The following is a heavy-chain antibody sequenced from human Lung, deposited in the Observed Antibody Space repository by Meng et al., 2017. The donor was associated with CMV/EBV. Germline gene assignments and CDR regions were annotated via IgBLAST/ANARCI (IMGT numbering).Heavy chain of an antibody. J-gene: IGHJ4*02. Sequence: QRRLEESGAGLVRPSHARSLTCTVSGDSISSGDYFWSWIRQPPGKGLEWIGYMDYRGSTFYNPSLKSRVTISVDTSKNQFSLKLSSVTAADTAVYFCARGELLWDYWGQGTLVTVSS. CDR3: ARGELLWDY. D-gene: IGHD2-2*01. CDR1: GDSISSGDYF. V-gene: IGHV4-30-4*01. CDR2: MDYRGST.